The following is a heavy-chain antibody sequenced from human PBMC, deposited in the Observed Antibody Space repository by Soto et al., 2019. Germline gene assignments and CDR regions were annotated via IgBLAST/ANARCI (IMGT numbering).Heavy chain of an antibody. J-gene: IGHJ4*02. V-gene: IGHV4-30-2*01. CDR2: IYHSGST. CDR3: AAGIAARPLGY. Sequence: QQQLQESGSGLVKPSQTLSLTCAVSGGSISSGGSFWSWIRQPPGKGLEWIGYIYHSGSTYYNRSLKSRVTISVDRSKNQFSLMLSSVTAADTAVYYCAAGIAARPLGYWGQGTLVTVSS. D-gene: IGHD6-6*01. CDR1: GGSISSGGSF.